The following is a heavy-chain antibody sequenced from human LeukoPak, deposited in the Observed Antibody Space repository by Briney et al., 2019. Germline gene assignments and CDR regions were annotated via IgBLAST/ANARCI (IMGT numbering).Heavy chain of an antibody. CDR1: GFTFRNHW. D-gene: IGHD3-10*01. Sequence: GGSLRLSCAASGFTFRNHWMSWVRQAPGKGLEWVANIKEDGSVKYYVESVKGRFTISRDNAKNSLYLQMNSLRAEDTAVYYCAASITMFDYWGQGTLVTVSS. CDR3: AASITMFDY. J-gene: IGHJ4*02. V-gene: IGHV3-7*02. CDR2: IKEDGSVK.